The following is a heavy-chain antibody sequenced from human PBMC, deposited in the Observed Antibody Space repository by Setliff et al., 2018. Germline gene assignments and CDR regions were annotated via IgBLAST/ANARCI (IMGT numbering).Heavy chain of an antibody. J-gene: IGHJ4*02. V-gene: IGHV3-23*01. D-gene: IGHD3-10*01. CDR3: FGAGTCSY. CDR1: GFTFRSYH. Sequence: GGSLRLSCTASGFTFRSYHMSWVRQAPGKGLEWVSSIISGDDTRYPDSVQGRFTISRDNSKNTLYLQMNNLRTEDTAVYYCFGAGTCSYWGQGTLVTVSS. CDR2: IISGDDT.